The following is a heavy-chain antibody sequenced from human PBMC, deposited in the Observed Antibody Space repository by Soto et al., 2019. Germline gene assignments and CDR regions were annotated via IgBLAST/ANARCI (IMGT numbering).Heavy chain of an antibody. V-gene: IGHV3-23*01. J-gene: IGHJ4*02. CDR1: GFTFSIYA. Sequence: GSLRLSCAASGFTFSIYAMSWVRQAPGKGLEWVSAISGSGGSTYYADSVKGRFTISRDNSKNTLYLQMNSLRAEDTAVYYCAKGHYYDSSYDYWGQGTLVTVSS. CDR2: ISGSGGST. D-gene: IGHD3-22*01. CDR3: AKGHYYDSSYDY.